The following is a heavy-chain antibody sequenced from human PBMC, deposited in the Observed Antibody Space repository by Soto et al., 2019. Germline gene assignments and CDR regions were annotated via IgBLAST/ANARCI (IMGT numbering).Heavy chain of an antibody. D-gene: IGHD6-6*01. J-gene: IGHJ6*02. Sequence: GASVKVSCKASGYTFTSYAMHWVRQAPGQRLEWMGWINAGNGNTKYSQKFQGRVTITRDTSASTAYMGLSSLRSEDTAVYYCARDRTMYSSSSPASDYYGMDVWGQGTTVTVSS. V-gene: IGHV1-3*01. CDR3: ARDRTMYSSSSPASDYYGMDV. CDR2: INAGNGNT. CDR1: GYTFTSYA.